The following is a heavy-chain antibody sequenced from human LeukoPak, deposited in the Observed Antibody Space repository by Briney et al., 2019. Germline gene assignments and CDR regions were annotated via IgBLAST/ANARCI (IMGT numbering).Heavy chain of an antibody. V-gene: IGHV3-53*01. Sequence: PGGPLRLSCAASGFTVSSNNMSWFRQAPGKGLEWVSVIYSGGSTYYADSVKGRFTISRDNSKNTLYLQMNSLRAEDTAVYYCARKYCSGGSCYWVDDYWGQGTLVTVSS. CDR3: ARKYCSGGSCYWVDDY. D-gene: IGHD2-15*01. CDR2: IYSGGST. CDR1: GFTVSSNN. J-gene: IGHJ4*02.